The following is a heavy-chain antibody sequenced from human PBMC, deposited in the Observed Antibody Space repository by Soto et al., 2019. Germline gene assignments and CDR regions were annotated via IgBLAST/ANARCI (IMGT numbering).Heavy chain of an antibody. CDR3: AKVNGGWFDP. D-gene: IGHD4-17*01. V-gene: IGHV3-9*01. Sequence: SLRLSCAASGFTFDDYAMHWVRQAPGKGLEWVSGISWNSGSIGYADSVKGRFTISRDNAKNSLYLQMNSLRAEDTALYYCAKVNGGWFDPWGQGTLVTVSS. CDR2: ISWNSGSI. J-gene: IGHJ5*02. CDR1: GFTFDDYA.